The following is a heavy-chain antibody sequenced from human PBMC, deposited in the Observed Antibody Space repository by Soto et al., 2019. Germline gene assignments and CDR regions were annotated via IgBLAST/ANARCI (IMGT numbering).Heavy chain of an antibody. V-gene: IGHV1-46*01. D-gene: IGHD6-13*01. Sequence: QVQLVQSGAEVKKPGASVKVSCKASGYTFTTNYIHWVRRAPGQGLEWMGIINPSGGSTNYAQNFQGRVTMTRDTSTSTVYMELSSLTSEDTAGYYCARDHSIASSGAWWLDPWGQGTLVTGSS. J-gene: IGHJ5*02. CDR1: GYTFTTNY. CDR2: INPSGGST. CDR3: ARDHSIASSGAWWLDP.